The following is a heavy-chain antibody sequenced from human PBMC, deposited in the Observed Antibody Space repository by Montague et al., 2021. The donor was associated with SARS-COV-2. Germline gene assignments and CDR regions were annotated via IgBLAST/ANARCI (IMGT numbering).Heavy chain of an antibody. J-gene: IGHJ4*02. CDR3: TRHVHMTWPEPSPGFDY. CDR2: AHYNGRT. D-gene: IGHD1-1*01. V-gene: IGHV4-39*01. Sequence: SETLSLTCTVSGDSISSSSYNWGWIRQPPGKGLEWIGSAHYNGRTYYNPSLKSRVTIYVDTSKNQISLRLSSVTAADTAVYYSTRHVHMTWPEPSPGFDYWGQGTLVTVSS. CDR1: GDSISSSSYN.